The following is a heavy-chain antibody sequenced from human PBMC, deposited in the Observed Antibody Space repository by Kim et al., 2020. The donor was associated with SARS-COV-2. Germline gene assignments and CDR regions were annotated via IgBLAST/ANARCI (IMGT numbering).Heavy chain of an antibody. J-gene: IGHJ4*02. V-gene: IGHV3-53*01. CDR3: ARSRNSYYGFFDY. Sequence: YSGSGRGRFTISRDNSKHTLYRDMNSLRAEDTAVDYCARSRNSYYGFFDYWGQRTLVTVSS. D-gene: IGHD1-26*01.